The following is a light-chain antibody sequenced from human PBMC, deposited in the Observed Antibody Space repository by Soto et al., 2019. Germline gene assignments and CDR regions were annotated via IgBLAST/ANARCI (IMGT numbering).Light chain of an antibody. CDR3: RTWGTGINWA. J-gene: IGLJ3*02. CDR1: SGHSSYA. Sequence: QPVLTQSPSASASLGASVKLTCTLSSGHSSYAIAWHQLLPEKGPRFLMKLTSDGSHSKGDGIPDRLSGSSSGAERYLTISSLPSGDEADYSCRTWGTGINWAFAGGTELTV. V-gene: IGLV4-69*01. CDR2: LTSDGSH.